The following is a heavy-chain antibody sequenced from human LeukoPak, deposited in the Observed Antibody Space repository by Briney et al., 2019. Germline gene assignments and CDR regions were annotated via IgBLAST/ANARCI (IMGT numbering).Heavy chain of an antibody. CDR1: GYSFTSYW. CDR2: IYPGDSDT. J-gene: IGHJ4*02. V-gene: IGHV5-51*01. Sequence: GESLKISCKGSGYSFTSYWIGWVRQMPGKGLEWMGIIYPGDSDTRYSPFFQGQVTISADKSISTAYLQWSSLKASDTAMYYCASRAAMDPYYFDYWGQGTLVTVSS. D-gene: IGHD5-18*01. CDR3: ASRAAMDPYYFDY.